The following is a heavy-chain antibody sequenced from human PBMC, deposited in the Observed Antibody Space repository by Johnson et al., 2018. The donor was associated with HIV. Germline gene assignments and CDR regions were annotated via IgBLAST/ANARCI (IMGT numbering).Heavy chain of an antibody. V-gene: IGHV3-9*01. D-gene: IGHD4-23*01. J-gene: IGHJ3*01. CDR3: VKDGSDAGNVWGAFAS. CDR1: GFTFEDYA. Sequence: QLVESGGGVVQPGGSLRLSCAASGFTFEDYAMHWVRQAPGKGLEWVSGISLNRGSIGYADSVKGRFTISRDNAKKSLYLQMNSLRADDTAVYYCVKDGSDAGNVWGAFASWGQGTMVTVSS. CDR2: ISLNRGSI.